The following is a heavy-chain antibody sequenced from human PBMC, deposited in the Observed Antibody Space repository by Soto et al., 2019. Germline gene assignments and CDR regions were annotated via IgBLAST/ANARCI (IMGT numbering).Heavy chain of an antibody. Sequence: RGESLKISCKGSGYSFTSYWIGWVRQMPGKGLEWMGIIYPGDSDTRYSPSFQGQVTISADKSISTAYLQWSSLKASDTAMYYCARLRILTGYPNWFDPWGQGTLVTVSS. CDR3: ARLRILTGYPNWFDP. D-gene: IGHD3-9*01. CDR1: GYSFTSYW. J-gene: IGHJ5*02. CDR2: IYPGDSDT. V-gene: IGHV5-51*01.